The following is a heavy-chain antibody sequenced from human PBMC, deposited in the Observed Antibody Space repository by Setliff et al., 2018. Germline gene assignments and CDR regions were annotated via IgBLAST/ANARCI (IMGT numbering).Heavy chain of an antibody. Sequence: PSETLSLTCTVSGGSISPYYWSWIRQSPGKGLEWIGYIYHSGYTNYNPSLKSRVTISVDTSKNQLSLNLNSVTAADTAVYYCARGKIRITMIVVPTGGAFDIWGQGTMVTVSS. CDR1: GGSISPYY. CDR2: IYHSGYT. J-gene: IGHJ3*02. D-gene: IGHD3-22*01. V-gene: IGHV4-59*01. CDR3: ARGKIRITMIVVPTGGAFDI.